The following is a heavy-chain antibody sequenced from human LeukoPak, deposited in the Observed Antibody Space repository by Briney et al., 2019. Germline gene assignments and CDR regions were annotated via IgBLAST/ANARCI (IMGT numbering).Heavy chain of an antibody. V-gene: IGHV4-4*07. Sequence: SETLSLTCTVSGGSISSYYWSWIRQPAGKGLEWIGRIYTSGSTNYNPSLKSRVTMSVDTSKNQFSLKLSSVTAADTAVYYCARVNIAAAPGAFDIWGQGTMVTVSS. J-gene: IGHJ3*02. CDR3: ARVNIAAAPGAFDI. CDR1: GGSISSYY. CDR2: IYTSGST. D-gene: IGHD6-13*01.